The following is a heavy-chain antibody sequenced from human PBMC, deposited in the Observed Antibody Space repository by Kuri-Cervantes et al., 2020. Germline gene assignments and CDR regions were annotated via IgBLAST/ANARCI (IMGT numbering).Heavy chain of an antibody. CDR3: ARASLGGYYFDY. V-gene: IGHV1-3*01. J-gene: IGHJ4*02. CDR2: INAGNGET. Sequence: ASVKVSCKASGYTFSDYAIHWVRQAPGQRLEWMAWINAGNGETKSSQKFQGRVTMTRDTSMSTVYMELSSLRSEDAAVYYCARASLGGYYFDYWGQGTLVTVSS. CDR1: GYTFSDYA. D-gene: IGHD3-10*01.